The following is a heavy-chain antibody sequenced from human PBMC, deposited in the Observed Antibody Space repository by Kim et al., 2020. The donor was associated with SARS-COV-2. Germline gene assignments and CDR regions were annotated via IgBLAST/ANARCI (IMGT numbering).Heavy chain of an antibody. V-gene: IGHV3-23*01. CDR3: AKGAVQLVHYYYYMDV. J-gene: IGHJ6*03. Sequence: GGSLRLSCAASGFTFSSYAMSWVRQAPGKGLEWVSAISGSGGSTYYADSVKGRFTISRDNSKNTLYLQMNSLRAEDTAVYYCAKGAVQLVHYYYYMDVWGKGTTVTVSS. CDR2: ISGSGGST. D-gene: IGHD6-6*01. CDR1: GFTFSSYA.